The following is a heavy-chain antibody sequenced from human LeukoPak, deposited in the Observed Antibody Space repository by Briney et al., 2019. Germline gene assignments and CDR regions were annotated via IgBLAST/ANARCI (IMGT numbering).Heavy chain of an antibody. D-gene: IGHD5-18*01. J-gene: IGHJ2*01. V-gene: IGHV4-34*01. Sequence: SETLSLTCAVYGGSFSGYYWSWIRQPPGKGLEWIGEINHSGSTNYNPSLKSRVTISVDTSKNQFSLKLSSVTAADTAVYYCARDRYSYGPLYFDLWGRGTLVTVSS. CDR1: GGSFSGYY. CDR3: ARDRYSYGPLYFDL. CDR2: INHSGST.